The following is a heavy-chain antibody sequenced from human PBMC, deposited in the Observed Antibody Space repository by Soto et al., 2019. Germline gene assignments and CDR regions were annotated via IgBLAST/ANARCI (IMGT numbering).Heavy chain of an antibody. CDR1: GDLFSRNA. V-gene: IGHV1-69*01. Sequence: QVRLVQSGPEVKKPGSAVKVSCNASGDLFSRNAFNWVRQAPGQGLEWMGRIIPVFGSTIYAQHLQGRLTITADESTETAYMELTTLTADDTAMYYCARDRHAFGDYIRPPDWGQGTVVIVSS. CDR3: ARDRHAFGDYIRPPD. CDR2: IIPVFGST. D-gene: IGHD4-17*01. J-gene: IGHJ4*02.